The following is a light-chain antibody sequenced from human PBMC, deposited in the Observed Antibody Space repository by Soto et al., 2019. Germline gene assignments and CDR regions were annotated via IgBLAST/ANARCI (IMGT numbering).Light chain of an antibody. V-gene: IGKV1-5*03. Sequence: DIQMTQSPSIVSASVGDRVTITCRASQRIDTWLAWYQQKPGTAPKLLIYKATTLQSGVPSRFSGSGSGTEFTLAISSLEPDDFATYYCQQYNSYLFGPGTKVDIK. J-gene: IGKJ3*01. CDR2: KAT. CDR3: QQYNSYL. CDR1: QRIDTW.